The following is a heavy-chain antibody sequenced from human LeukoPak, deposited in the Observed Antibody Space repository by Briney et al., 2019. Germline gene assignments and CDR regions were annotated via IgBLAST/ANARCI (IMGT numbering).Heavy chain of an antibody. Sequence: GASVKVSCKASGYTFTSYAMHWVRQAPGQRLEWMGWINAGNGNTKYSQKFQGRVTITRDTSASTAYMELSSLRSEDTAVYYCARGSRIAARPGDYWGQGTLVTVSS. J-gene: IGHJ4*02. CDR1: GYTFTSYA. V-gene: IGHV1-3*01. CDR3: ARGSRIAARPGDY. CDR2: INAGNGNT. D-gene: IGHD6-6*01.